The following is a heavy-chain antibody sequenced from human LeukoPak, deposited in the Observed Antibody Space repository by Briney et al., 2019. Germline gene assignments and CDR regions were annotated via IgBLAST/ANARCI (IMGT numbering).Heavy chain of an antibody. J-gene: IGHJ4*02. CDR1: GYSISSGYY. CDR2: IYHSGST. CDR3: ASSYYRSGWYFDY. V-gene: IGHV4-38-2*01. Sequence: PSETLSLTCAVSGYSISSGYYWGWIRQPPGKGLEWIGSIYHSGSTYYNPSLKSRVTISVDTSKNQFSLKLSSVTAADTAVYYCASSYYRSGWYFDYWGQGTLVTVSS. D-gene: IGHD6-19*01.